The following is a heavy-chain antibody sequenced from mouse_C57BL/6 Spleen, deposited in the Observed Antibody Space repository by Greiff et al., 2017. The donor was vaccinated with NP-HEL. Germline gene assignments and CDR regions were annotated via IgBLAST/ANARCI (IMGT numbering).Heavy chain of an antibody. Sequence: QVTLKESGPGILQPSQTLSLTCSFSGFSLSTSGMGVSWIRQPSGKGLEWLAHIYWDDGKRYTPSLKRRLTISKDTSRNQVFLKITSVDTADTATYYCARRRDSIYAMDYWGQGTSVTVSS. CDR2: IYWDDGK. V-gene: IGHV8-12*01. D-gene: IGHD2-10*02. CDR1: GFSLSTSGMG. J-gene: IGHJ4*01. CDR3: ARRRDSIYAMDY.